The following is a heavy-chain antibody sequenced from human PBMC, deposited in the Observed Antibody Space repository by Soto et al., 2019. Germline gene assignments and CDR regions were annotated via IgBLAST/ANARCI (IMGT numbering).Heavy chain of an antibody. CDR1: GYTFTSYG. D-gene: IGHD2-2*01. Sequence: SVKVSCKASGYTFTSYGISWVRQAPGQGLEWMGWISAYNGNTNYAQKLQGRVTMTTDTSTSTAYMELRSLRSDDTAVYYCARGRYCSSTSCYAYFDYWGQGTLVTVSS. J-gene: IGHJ4*02. CDR3: ARGRYCSSTSCYAYFDY. CDR2: ISAYNGNT. V-gene: IGHV1-18*01.